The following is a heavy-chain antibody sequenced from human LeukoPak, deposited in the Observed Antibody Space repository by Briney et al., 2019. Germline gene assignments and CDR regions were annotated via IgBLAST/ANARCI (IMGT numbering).Heavy chain of an antibody. Sequence: PSETLSLTCTVSGGSISSYYWSWIRQPAGKGLEWIGRIYTSGSTNYNPSLKSRVTMSVDTSKNQFSLKLSSVTAADTAVYYCAPALSSGSYYVPPIYYYGMDVWGQGTTVTVSS. D-gene: IGHD1-26*01. V-gene: IGHV4-4*07. J-gene: IGHJ6*02. CDR2: IYTSGST. CDR3: APALSSGSYYVPPIYYYGMDV. CDR1: GGSISSYY.